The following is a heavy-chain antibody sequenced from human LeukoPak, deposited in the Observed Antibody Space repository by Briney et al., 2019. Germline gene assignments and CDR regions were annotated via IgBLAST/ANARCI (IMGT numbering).Heavy chain of an antibody. J-gene: IGHJ5*02. CDR3: ATGLEDIVVVPAATAPT. CDR1: GYTLTELS. Sequence: ASVKVSCKVSGYTLTELSMHWVRQAPGKGLEWMGGFDPEDGETIYAQKFQGRVTMTEDTSTDTAYMELSSLRSEDTAVYYCATGLEDIVVVPAATAPTWGQGTLVTVSS. CDR2: FDPEDGET. D-gene: IGHD2-2*01. V-gene: IGHV1-24*01.